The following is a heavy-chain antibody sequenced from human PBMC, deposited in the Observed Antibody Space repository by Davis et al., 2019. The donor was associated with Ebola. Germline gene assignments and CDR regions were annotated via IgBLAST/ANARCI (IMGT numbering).Heavy chain of an antibody. CDR3: ARRGYSYGFPPDY. J-gene: IGHJ4*02. V-gene: IGHV5-51*01. D-gene: IGHD5-18*01. Sequence: GESLKISCKGSGYSFTSYWNGWVRQMPGKGLEWMGIIYPGDSDTRYSPSFQGQVTISADKSISTAYLQWSSLKASDTAMYYCARRGYSYGFPPDYWGQGTLVTVSS. CDR1: GYSFTSYW. CDR2: IYPGDSDT.